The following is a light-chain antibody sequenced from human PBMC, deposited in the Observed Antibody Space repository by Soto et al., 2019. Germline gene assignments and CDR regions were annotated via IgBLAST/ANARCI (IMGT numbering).Light chain of an antibody. J-gene: IGKJ5*01. CDR1: QSVGSL. Sequence: VLTQPPGTLSLSPGERATLSCRASQSVGSLLAWYQQKPGQAPRLLIYRTSSRATGISGRFSGSGSGTEFTLTITSLQSEDFAVYYCQQYNEWPITLGQGTRLEIK. CDR3: QQYNEWPIT. V-gene: IGKV3-15*01. CDR2: RTS.